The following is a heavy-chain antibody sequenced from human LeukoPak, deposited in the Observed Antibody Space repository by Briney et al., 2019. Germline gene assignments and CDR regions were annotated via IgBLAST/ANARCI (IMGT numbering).Heavy chain of an antibody. Sequence: GGSLRLSCAASGFTFSSYSMNWVRQAPGKGLEWVSSITSSGNYIYYADSMKGRFTISRDNAKNSLYLQMDSLGPDDTAVYYCARDPYSGNYGNDYYYYMDVWGKGTTVTISS. V-gene: IGHV3-21*01. CDR1: GFTFSSYS. J-gene: IGHJ6*03. CDR2: ITSSGNYI. D-gene: IGHD1-26*01. CDR3: ARDPYSGNYGNDYYYYMDV.